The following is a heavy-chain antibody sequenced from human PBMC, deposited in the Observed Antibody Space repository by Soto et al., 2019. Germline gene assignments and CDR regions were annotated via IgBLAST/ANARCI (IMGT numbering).Heavy chain of an antibody. CDR3: ARTERWSGWEFGVLDYFDY. J-gene: IGHJ4*02. D-gene: IGHD6-19*01. CDR1: GFTFSSYG. Sequence: GGSLRLSCAASGFTFSSYGMHWVRQAPGKGLEWVAVIWYDGSNKYYADSVKGRFTISRDNSKNTLYLQMNSLRAEDTAVYYCARTERWSGWEFGVLDYFDYWGQGTLVTVSS. V-gene: IGHV3-33*01. CDR2: IWYDGSNK.